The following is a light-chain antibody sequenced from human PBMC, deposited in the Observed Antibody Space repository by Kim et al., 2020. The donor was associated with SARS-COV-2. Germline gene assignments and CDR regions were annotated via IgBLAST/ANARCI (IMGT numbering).Light chain of an antibody. CDR2: DAS. CDR1: QTVNYF. Sequence: EIVLTQSPATLSLSTGDTATLSCRASQTVNYFLAWYQHRPGQAPRLLNYDASNRATGIPARFSGSGSGTAFTLTISSLEPDESAVYYCQPRINWPLTFGGSTQVVIK. J-gene: IGKJ4*01. V-gene: IGKV3-11*01. CDR3: QPRINWPLT.